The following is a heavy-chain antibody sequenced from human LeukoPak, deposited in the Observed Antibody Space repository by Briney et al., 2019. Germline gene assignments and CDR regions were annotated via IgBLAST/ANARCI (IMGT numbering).Heavy chain of an antibody. CDR3: TRDKLELRQFDY. CDR2: IKSKPDGGAI. CDR1: GFTFSSYA. J-gene: IGHJ4*02. Sequence: GGSLRLSCAASGFTFSSYAMSWVRQAPGKGLEWVGRIKSKPDGGAIDYAAPVKGRFIISRDDSKDMLYLQMNSLKTEDTGVYYCTRDKLELRQFDYWGQGTQVTVSS. V-gene: IGHV3-15*01. D-gene: IGHD1-26*01.